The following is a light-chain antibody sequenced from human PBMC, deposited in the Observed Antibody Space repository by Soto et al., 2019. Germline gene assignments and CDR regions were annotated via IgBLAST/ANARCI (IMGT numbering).Light chain of an antibody. J-gene: IGKJ5*01. V-gene: IGKV3-15*01. CDR2: GAS. CDR3: QQYNNWPIT. CDR1: QSVSSN. Sequence: ERVMTQSPTTLSVSPGERATLSCRASQSVSSNLAWYQQKPGQAPRLLIYGASTRATGIPARFSGSGSGTEFTLTISNLLSEDFAVYYCQQYNNWPITFGQGTRLEIK.